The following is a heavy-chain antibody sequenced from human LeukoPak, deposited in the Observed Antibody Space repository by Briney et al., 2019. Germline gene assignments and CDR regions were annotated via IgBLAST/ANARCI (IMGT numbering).Heavy chain of an antibody. Sequence: PETLSLTCTVSGGSISSYYWSWIRQPPGKGLEWIGYIYYSGGTKYNPAFNSRVTMSVDTSTNQISLKLSSVTAADTAVYFCAREGTTGWAFWGQGTLVTVSS. V-gene: IGHV4-59*01. CDR3: AREGTTGWAF. CDR1: GGSISSYY. J-gene: IGHJ4*02. D-gene: IGHD1-1*01. CDR2: IYYSGGT.